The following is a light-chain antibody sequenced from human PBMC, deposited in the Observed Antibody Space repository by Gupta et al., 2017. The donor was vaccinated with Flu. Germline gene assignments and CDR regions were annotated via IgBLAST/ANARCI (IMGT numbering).Light chain of an antibody. CDR3: QQDNRWPYT. V-gene: IGKV3-15*01. J-gene: IGKJ2*01. Sequence: EIVMTQSPATLSVSPGERATLSCRASQSISSNLAWYQQQPGQAPRLLIYGASTRATGFPARFSGSGSGTEFTLTISSLQSEDFAVYFCQQDNRWPYTFGQGTKMEIK. CDR1: QSISSN. CDR2: GAS.